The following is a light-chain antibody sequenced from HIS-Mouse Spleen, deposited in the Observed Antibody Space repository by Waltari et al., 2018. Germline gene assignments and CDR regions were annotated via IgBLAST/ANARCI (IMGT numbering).Light chain of an antibody. V-gene: IGKV3-20*01. J-gene: IGKJ1*01. CDR2: GAS. Sequence: EIVLTQSPGTLSLSPGERATLSCRASQSVSSSYLAWYQQNPGQAPRLLIYGASSRATGIPDRFSGSGSGTDFTLTISRLEPEDFAVYYCQQYGSPPPTFGQGTKVEIK. CDR1: QSVSSSY. CDR3: QQYGSPPPT.